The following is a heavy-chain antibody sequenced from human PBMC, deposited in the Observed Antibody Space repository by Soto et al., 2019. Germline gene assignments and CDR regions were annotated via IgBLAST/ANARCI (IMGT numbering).Heavy chain of an antibody. D-gene: IGHD6-13*01. Sequence: QVQLQESGPGLVKPSQTLSLTCTVSGGSISSGGYYWSWIRQHPGQGLEWIGYIYYSGSTYYNPSLKSRVTISVDTSKNQFSLKLSSVTAADTAVYYCARGRRRAAAGKDYYYYYYMDVWGKGTTVTVSS. V-gene: IGHV4-31*03. J-gene: IGHJ6*03. CDR3: ARGRRRAAAGKDYYYYYYMDV. CDR1: GGSISSGGYY. CDR2: IYYSGST.